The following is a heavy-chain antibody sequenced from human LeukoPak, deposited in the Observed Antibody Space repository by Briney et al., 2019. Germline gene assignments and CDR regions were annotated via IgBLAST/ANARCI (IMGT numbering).Heavy chain of an antibody. D-gene: IGHD3-10*01. CDR1: GGSISSGDYY. CDR3: ARATYYYGSGSSTWDY. Sequence: SETLSLTCTVSGGSISSGDYYWSWIRQPPGKGLEWIGYIYYSGSTYYNPSLKSRVTISVDTSKNQFSLKLSSVTAADTAVYYCARATYYYGSGSSTWDYRGQGTLVTVSS. J-gene: IGHJ4*02. CDR2: IYYSGST. V-gene: IGHV4-30-4*01.